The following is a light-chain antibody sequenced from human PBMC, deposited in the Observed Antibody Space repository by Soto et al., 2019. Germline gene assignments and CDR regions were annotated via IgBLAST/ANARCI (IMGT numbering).Light chain of an antibody. V-gene: IGKV3-11*01. CDR3: QQYNNWPFT. J-gene: IGKJ3*01. CDR1: QSVSSY. Sequence: IVLTQSPATLSLWPGETAILSCRASQSVSSYLSWYQQKPGQAPRLLIYDASSRAPGVPARFSGSGSGTDFTLTISSLEPEDFALYYCQQYNNWPFTFGPGTKVDIK. CDR2: DAS.